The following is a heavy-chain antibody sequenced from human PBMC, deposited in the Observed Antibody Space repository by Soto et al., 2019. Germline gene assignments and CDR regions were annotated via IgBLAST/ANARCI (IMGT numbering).Heavy chain of an antibody. D-gene: IGHD1-1*01. J-gene: IGHJ4*02. CDR3: ARDRIGTGTPEYCDH. CDR2: IIPTFATS. Sequence: QVQLVQSAAEVKQAGSSVKVSCKASGGTFSSNGISWVRQAPGQGLEWMGGIIPTFATSQYAQKFQGRVTITADESTSTAYMELSSLRSDDTAVYYCARDRIGTGTPEYCDHWGQGTLVTVSS. V-gene: IGHV1-69*01. CDR1: GGTFSSNG.